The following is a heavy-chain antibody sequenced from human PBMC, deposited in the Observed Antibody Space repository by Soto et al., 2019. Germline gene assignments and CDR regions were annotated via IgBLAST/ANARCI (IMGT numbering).Heavy chain of an antibody. CDR1: GFTISNAW. D-gene: IGHD6-6*01. J-gene: IGHJ4*02. V-gene: IGHV3-15*01. CDR3: TTERALVLLDY. Sequence: KTGVSRRRALSASGFTISNAWRSWVRRAPGKGLEWVGRIKSKTDGGTTDYAAPVKGRFTISRDDSKNTLYLQMNSLKTEDTAVYYCTTERALVLLDYWGQGTLVTVSS. CDR2: IKSKTDGGTT.